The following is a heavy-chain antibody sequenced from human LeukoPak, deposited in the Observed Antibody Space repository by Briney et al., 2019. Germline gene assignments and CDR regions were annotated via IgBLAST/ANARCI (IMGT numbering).Heavy chain of an antibody. CDR2: IIPILGIA. CDR1: GGTFSSYA. Sequence: ASVKVSCKASGGTFSSYAISWVRQAPGQGLEWMGRIIPILGIANYAQKFQGRVTITADKSTSTAYMELSSLRSEDTAVYYCARESRLHDSSGYHPYYFDYWGQGTLVTVSS. J-gene: IGHJ4*02. V-gene: IGHV1-69*04. CDR3: ARESRLHDSSGYHPYYFDY. D-gene: IGHD3-22*01.